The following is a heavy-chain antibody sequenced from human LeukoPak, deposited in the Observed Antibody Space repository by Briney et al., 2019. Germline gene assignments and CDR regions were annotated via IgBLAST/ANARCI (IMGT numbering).Heavy chain of an antibody. CDR3: ARLDGGATTFDY. J-gene: IGHJ4*02. CDR2: IYYSGST. Sequence: SETLSLTCTVSGGSISSYYWSWIRQPPGKGLGWIGYIYYSGSTNYNPSLKSRVTISVDTSKNQFSLKLSSVTAADTAVYYCARLDGGATTFDYWGQGTLVTVSS. CDR1: GGSISSYY. D-gene: IGHD1-26*01. V-gene: IGHV4-59*08.